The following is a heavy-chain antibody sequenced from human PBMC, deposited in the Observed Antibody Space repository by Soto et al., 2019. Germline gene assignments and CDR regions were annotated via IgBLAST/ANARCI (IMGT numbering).Heavy chain of an antibody. CDR2: MYPGDSDT. J-gene: IGHJ4*02. CDR1: GYDFNTNW. D-gene: IGHD1-26*01. V-gene: IGHV5-51*01. CDR3: ARQGAEHFDY. Sequence: GESLKISCRGSGYDFNTNWFGWVRQLPGRGLEWVGIMYPGDSDTRLHPSLQGHVTLSADKSISTAYLQWSSLKASDTAMYYCARQGAEHFDYWGQGTLVTVSS.